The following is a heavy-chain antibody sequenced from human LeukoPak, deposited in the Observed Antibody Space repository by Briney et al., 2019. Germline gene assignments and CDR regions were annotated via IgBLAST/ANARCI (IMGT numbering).Heavy chain of an antibody. V-gene: IGHV3-30*02. J-gene: IGHJ3*02. CDR1: GFIFTSYG. D-gene: IGHD6-13*01. Sequence: TGGSLRLSCAASGFIFTSYGMHRVRQAPGKGLEWVSFIRYDRSDIDYADSAKGRFTISRDNSKNTLYLQMNSVRVEDTAVYYCVRDPSGMDAFDIWGQGTVVTVSS. CDR3: VRDPSGMDAFDI. CDR2: IRYDRSDI.